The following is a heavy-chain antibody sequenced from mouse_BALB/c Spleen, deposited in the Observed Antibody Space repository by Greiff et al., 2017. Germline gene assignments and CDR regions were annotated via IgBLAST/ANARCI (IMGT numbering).Heavy chain of an antibody. CDR3: ARDMHYRYDGGVPCAY. CDR2: IRNKASGYTT. D-gene: IGHD2-14*01. CDR1: GFTFTDYH. Sequence: EVQGVESGGGLVQPGGSLRLSCATSGFTFTDYHMSWVRQPPGKALEWLGFIRNKASGYTTEYSASVKGRFTISRDNYQSILYLQMNTLRAEYSATYYCARDMHYRYDGGVPCAYWGQGTLVTVSA. J-gene: IGHJ3*01. V-gene: IGHV7-3*02.